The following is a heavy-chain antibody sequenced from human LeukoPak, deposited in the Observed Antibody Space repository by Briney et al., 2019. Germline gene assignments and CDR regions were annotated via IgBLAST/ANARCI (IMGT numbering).Heavy chain of an antibody. J-gene: IGHJ1*01. CDR3: ARDPDSSIWPEYFHH. CDR1: GFTFSNFW. D-gene: IGHD6-13*01. Sequence: PGGSLRLSCATSGFTFSNFWMNWVRQAPGKGLEWVANIKQDGSEKYYVDSVKGRFTISRDNAKNSLSLQMNSLRAEDTAVYYYARDPDSSIWPEYFHHWGQGTLVTVSS. V-gene: IGHV3-7*04. CDR2: IKQDGSEK.